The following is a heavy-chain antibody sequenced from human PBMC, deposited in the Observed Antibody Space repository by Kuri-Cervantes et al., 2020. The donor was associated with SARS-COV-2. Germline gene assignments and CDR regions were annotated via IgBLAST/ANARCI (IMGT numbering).Heavy chain of an antibody. D-gene: IGHD1-26*01. J-gene: IGHJ4*02. CDR1: GFPFDDYV. CDR2: ISWNSGNI. CDR3: AKDDYSGSYNFDY. V-gene: IGHV3-9*01. Sequence: LSLTCAASGFPFDDYVMHWVRQAPGKGLEWVSGISWNSGNIGYADSVKGRFTISRDNAKNSLYLQMNSLRAEDTAVYYCAKDDYSGSYNFDYWGQGTLVTVSS.